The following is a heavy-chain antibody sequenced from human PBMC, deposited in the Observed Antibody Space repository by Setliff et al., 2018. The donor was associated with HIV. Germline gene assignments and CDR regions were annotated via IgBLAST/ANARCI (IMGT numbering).Heavy chain of an antibody. D-gene: IGHD6-13*01. CDR3: TRAEQQLPYYYYYYGMDV. CDR2: INHSGST. CDR1: GGSFSGYY. Sequence: SETLSLTCAVYGGSFSGYYWSWIRQPPGKGLEWIGEINHSGSTNYNPSLKSRVTISVDTSKNQFSLKLSSVTAADTAVYYCTRAEQQLPYYYYYYGMDVWGQGTTVPSP. J-gene: IGHJ6*02. V-gene: IGHV4-34*01.